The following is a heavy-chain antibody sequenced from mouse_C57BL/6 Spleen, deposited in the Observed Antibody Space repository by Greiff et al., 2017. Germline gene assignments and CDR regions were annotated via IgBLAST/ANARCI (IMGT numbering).Heavy chain of an antibody. CDR3: ARRGSSSAWFAY. CDR2: IYPGDGDT. Sequence: QVHVKQSGAELVKPGASVKISCKASGYAFSSYWMNWVKQRPGKGLEWIGQIYPGDGDTNYNGKFKGKATLTADKSSSTAYMQLSSLTSEDSAVYFCARRGSSSAWFAYWGQGTLVTVSA. J-gene: IGHJ3*01. CDR1: GYAFSSYW. D-gene: IGHD1-1*01. V-gene: IGHV1-80*01.